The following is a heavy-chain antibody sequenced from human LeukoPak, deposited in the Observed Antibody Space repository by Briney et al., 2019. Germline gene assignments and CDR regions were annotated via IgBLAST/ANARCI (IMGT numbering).Heavy chain of an antibody. J-gene: IGHJ6*03. V-gene: IGHV3-30*02. CDR3: ARVAAVRGVITYYYYYMDV. Sequence: GGSLRLSCAASGFTFSSYGMHWVRQAPGKGLEWVAFIRYDGSNKYYADSVKGRFTISRDNAKNSLYLQMSSLRAEDTAVYYCARVAAVRGVITYYYYYMDVWGKGTAVTISS. D-gene: IGHD3-10*01. CDR1: GFTFSSYG. CDR2: IRYDGSNK.